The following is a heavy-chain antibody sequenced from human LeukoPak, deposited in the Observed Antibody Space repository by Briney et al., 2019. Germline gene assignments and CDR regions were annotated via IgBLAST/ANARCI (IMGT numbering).Heavy chain of an antibody. CDR1: RFTFNTYW. D-gene: IGHD6-13*01. Sequence: GGSLRLSCAASRFTFNTYWMHWVRQAPGKGLVWVSRIDSDGYSTAYADSVKGRFTISRDNAKNTLYLQMNSLRAEDTAVYYCAGRTGYSSSWYEGTSDYWGQGTLVTVSS. CDR2: IDSDGYST. CDR3: AGRTGYSSSWYEGTSDY. V-gene: IGHV3-74*01. J-gene: IGHJ4*02.